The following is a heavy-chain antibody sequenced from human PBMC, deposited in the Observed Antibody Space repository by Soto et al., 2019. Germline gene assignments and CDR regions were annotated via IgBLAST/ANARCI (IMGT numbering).Heavy chain of an antibody. Sequence: QVQLQESGPGLVKPSETLSLTCTVSGGSLNDYYWSWMRQPPGKGLEWIGYIYSSGSTIYNPSLKSRVTISLNTSKNQFSLKLNSVTAADTALYYCARFRYGGGGRCTRIMFDPWGQGTLVTVSS. J-gene: IGHJ5*02. CDR1: GGSLNDYY. V-gene: IGHV4-59*08. CDR2: IYSSGST. CDR3: ARFRYGGGGRCTRIMFDP. D-gene: IGHD2-15*01.